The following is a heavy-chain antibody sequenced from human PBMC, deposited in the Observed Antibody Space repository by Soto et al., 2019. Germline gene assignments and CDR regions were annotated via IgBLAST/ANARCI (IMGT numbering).Heavy chain of an antibody. J-gene: IGHJ6*03. CDR2: IYYSGST. CDR1: GGSISSYY. Sequence: SETLSLTCTVSGGSISSYYWSWIRQPPGKGLEWIGYIYYSGSTNYNPSLKSRVTISVDTSKNQFSLKLSSVTATDTAVYYCARHVPYCSGGSCYSYVGYYYYYMDVWGKGTTVTVSS. CDR3: ARHVPYCSGGSCYSYVGYYYYYMDV. V-gene: IGHV4-59*08. D-gene: IGHD2-15*01.